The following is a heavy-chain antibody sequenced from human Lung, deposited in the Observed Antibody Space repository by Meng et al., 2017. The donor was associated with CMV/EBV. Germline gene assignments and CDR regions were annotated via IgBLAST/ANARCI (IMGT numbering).Heavy chain of an antibody. V-gene: IGHV4-59*01. J-gene: IGHJ4*02. CDR1: GGSISSYY. D-gene: IGHD3-22*01. CDR3: ARAGTGQIVINFDY. Sequence: SETLSLXXTVSGGSISSYYWSWIRQPPGKGLEWIGYIYYSGSTNYNPSLKSRVTISVDTSKNQFSLKLSSVTAADTAVYYCARAGTGQIVINFDYWGQGTXVTVSS. CDR2: IYYSGST.